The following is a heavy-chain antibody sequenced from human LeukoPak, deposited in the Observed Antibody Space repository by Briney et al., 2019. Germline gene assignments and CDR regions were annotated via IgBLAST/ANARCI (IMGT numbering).Heavy chain of an antibody. V-gene: IGHV3-53*01. D-gene: IGHD6-6*01. J-gene: IGHJ4*02. Sequence: GGSLRLSCAASGFTVSSNHMSWVRQAPGKGLEWVSVIYSGGSTYYADSVKGRFTISRDSSKNTLYLQMNSLRVEDTAVYYCARDRLYISSSEDYWGQGILVTVSS. CDR3: ARDRLYISSSEDY. CDR1: GFTVSSNH. CDR2: IYSGGST.